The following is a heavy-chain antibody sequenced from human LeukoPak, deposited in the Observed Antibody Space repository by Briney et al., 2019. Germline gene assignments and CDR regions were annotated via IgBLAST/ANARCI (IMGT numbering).Heavy chain of an antibody. CDR3: ATSECSTTSCYKYSSFDY. Sequence: GESLKISCTGSGYIFSDYWIGWVRQMPGKGLEWMGIIYPGDSDVRYSPSFQGQVTISADKSISTAFLQWSSLKASDTAMYYCATSECSTTSCYKYSSFDYWGQGTLVTVSS. J-gene: IGHJ4*02. CDR2: IYPGDSDV. V-gene: IGHV5-51*01. D-gene: IGHD2-2*02. CDR1: GYIFSDYW.